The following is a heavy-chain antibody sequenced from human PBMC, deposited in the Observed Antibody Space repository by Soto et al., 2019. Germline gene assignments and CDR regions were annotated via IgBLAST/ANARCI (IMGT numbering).Heavy chain of an antibody. CDR2: ISAYNGNT. CDR1: GYTFTSYG. D-gene: IGHD3-22*01. J-gene: IGHJ4*02. V-gene: IGHV1-18*01. Sequence: GASVKVSCKASGYTFTSYGISWVRQAPGQGLEWMGWISAYNGNTNYAQKLQGRVTMTTDTSTSTAYMELRSLRSDDTAVYYCARDYRDLGYDSSGYYYYWGQGTLATVSS. CDR3: ARDYRDLGYDSSGYYYY.